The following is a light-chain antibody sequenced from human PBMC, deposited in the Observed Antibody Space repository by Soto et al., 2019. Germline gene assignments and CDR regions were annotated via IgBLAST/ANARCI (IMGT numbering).Light chain of an antibody. CDR2: DVS. CDR3: RSYRIRSPPDYV. J-gene: IGLJ1*01. Sequence: QSVLTQPASVSGSPGQSITISCIGTSSDVGGYNFVSWYQQHPGEAPKLIIFDVSHRPSGISTRFSGSKSGNTASLTISGLQAEDEAGYYCRSYRIRSPPDYVFGTGTKVTVL. V-gene: IGLV2-14*03. CDR1: SSDVGGYNF.